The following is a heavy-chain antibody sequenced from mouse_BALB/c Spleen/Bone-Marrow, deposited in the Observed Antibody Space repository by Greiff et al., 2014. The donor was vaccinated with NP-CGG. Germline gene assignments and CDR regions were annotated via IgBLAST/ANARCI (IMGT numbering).Heavy chain of an antibody. CDR2: ILPGTGGT. CDR1: GYTFSHYW. CDR3: TRSLRRYFDY. D-gene: IGHD1-2*01. Sequence: VQLQQSGAELMKPVASVKISCKATGYTFSHYWIEWVKQRPGHGLEWIGEILPGTGGTKYNEKFKGKATITADTSSSTAYMQLSSLTSEDSAVYYCTRSLRRYFDYWGQGTTLTVSS. V-gene: IGHV1-9*01. J-gene: IGHJ2*01.